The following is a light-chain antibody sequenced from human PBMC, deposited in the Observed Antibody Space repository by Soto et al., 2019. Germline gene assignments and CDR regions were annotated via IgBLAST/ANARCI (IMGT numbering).Light chain of an antibody. J-gene: IGLJ2*01. CDR3: SSYTSSSTGVV. CDR2: EVS. Sequence: QSVLTQPPSASGSPGQSVTISCTGTNNDIGGYNYVSWYQQHPGKAPKLMIYEVSNRPSGVSNRFSGSKSGNTASLTISGLQAEDEADYYCSSYTSSSTGVVFGGGTKLTVL. CDR1: NNDIGGYNY. V-gene: IGLV2-14*01.